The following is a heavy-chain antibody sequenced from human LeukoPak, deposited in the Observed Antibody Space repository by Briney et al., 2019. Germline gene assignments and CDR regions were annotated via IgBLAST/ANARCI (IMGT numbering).Heavy chain of an antibody. CDR3: ARGGDGYNFYNWFDP. V-gene: IGHV6-1*01. D-gene: IGHD5-24*01. CDR1: GDSVSSNSAV. Sequence: SQTLSLTSVLSGDSVSSNSAVWNWVRQSPSRGLEWLGRTYYRSKWYNDYAVSVKSRITINSDTSKNQFSLQLNSVTPEDTAVYYCARGGDGYNFYNWFDPWGQGTLGIVS. CDR2: TYYRSKWYN. J-gene: IGHJ5*02.